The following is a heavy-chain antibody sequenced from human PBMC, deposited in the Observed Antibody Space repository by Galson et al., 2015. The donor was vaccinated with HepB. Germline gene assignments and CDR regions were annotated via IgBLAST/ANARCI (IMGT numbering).Heavy chain of an antibody. J-gene: IGHJ6*02. CDR3: ARGPGGATSGLDV. CDR2: IKSDGSST. D-gene: IGHD5-12*01. Sequence: SLRLSCAASGLTFSSYWMHWVRQAPGKGLVWVSRIKSDGSSTGYADSVKGRFTISRDNAKNTLYLQMNSLRAEDTAVYYCARGPGGATSGLDVWGQGTTVTVSS. CDR1: GLTFSSYW. V-gene: IGHV3-74*01.